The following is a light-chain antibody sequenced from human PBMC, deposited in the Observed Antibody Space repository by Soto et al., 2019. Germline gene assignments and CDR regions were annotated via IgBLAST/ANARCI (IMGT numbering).Light chain of an antibody. CDR3: QQYVSKTT. J-gene: IGKJ3*01. CDR2: GAS. V-gene: IGKV3-15*01. CDR1: QSVSSN. Sequence: EIVMTQSPATLSVSPGERATLSCRASQSVSSNLAWYQQKPGQAPRLLIYGASTRATGIPARFSGSGSGTEFTLTISSLQSEDFAVYYCQQYVSKTTFGPGTKVDIK.